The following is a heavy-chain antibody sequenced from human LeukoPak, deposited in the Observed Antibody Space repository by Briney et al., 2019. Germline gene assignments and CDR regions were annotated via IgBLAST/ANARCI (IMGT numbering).Heavy chain of an antibody. J-gene: IGHJ5*02. CDR2: ISSNGGRP. Sequence: QTGGSLRLSCAASGFTLSSYAMDSVRQAPGKGLEYVSAISSNGGRPYYANSVKGRFTISRDDSKNTLYLQMGSLRAEDMAVYYCARGVYCGGDCFDPWGQGTLVTVSS. V-gene: IGHV3-64*01. CDR1: GFTLSSYA. D-gene: IGHD2-21*01. CDR3: ARGVYCGGDCFDP.